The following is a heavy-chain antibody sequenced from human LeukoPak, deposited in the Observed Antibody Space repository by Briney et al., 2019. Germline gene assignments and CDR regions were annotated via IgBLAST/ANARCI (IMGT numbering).Heavy chain of an antibody. CDR1: GFTFSSYE. D-gene: IGHD2-2*01. V-gene: IGHV3-48*03. CDR2: ISSSGSTR. Sequence: GGSLRLSCAASGFTFSSYEMNWVRQAPGKGLEWVSYISSSGSTRYYADSVKGRFTISRDNAKNSLYLQMNSLRAEDTAVYYCARDQVVPAAIYMDVWGKGTTVTISS. CDR3: ARDQVVPAAIYMDV. J-gene: IGHJ6*03.